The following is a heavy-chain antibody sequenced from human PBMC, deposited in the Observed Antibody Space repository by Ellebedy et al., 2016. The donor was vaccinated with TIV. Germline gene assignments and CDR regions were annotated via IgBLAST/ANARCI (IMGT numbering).Heavy chain of an antibody. CDR2: IWYDGSNK. J-gene: IGHJ2*01. Sequence: PGGSLRLSCAASGFTFSSYGMHWVRQAPGKGLEWVAVIWYDGSNKNYADSVKGRFTISRDNSKNTLYLQMNSLRAEDTAVYYCAKLRGATGSWYFDLWGRGTLVPVSS. V-gene: IGHV3-33*06. CDR1: GFTFSSYG. CDR3: AKLRGATGSWYFDL. D-gene: IGHD1-26*01.